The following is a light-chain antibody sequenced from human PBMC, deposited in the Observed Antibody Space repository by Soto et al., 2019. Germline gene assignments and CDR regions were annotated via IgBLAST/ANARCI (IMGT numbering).Light chain of an antibody. Sequence: QSALTQPASVSGSPGQSITISCTGTSSDVGSYNLVSWYQQHPGKAPKLMIYEGSKRPSGVSNRFSGSKSGNTASLTIAGFQAEDEADYYCCSYAGSSPLDVFGTGTKLTVL. CDR3: CSYAGSSPLDV. CDR1: SSDVGSYNL. J-gene: IGLJ1*01. CDR2: EGS. V-gene: IGLV2-23*01.